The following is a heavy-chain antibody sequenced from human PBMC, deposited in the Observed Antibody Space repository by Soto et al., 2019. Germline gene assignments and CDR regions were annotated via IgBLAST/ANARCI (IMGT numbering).Heavy chain of an antibody. CDR3: ARGWLQYWFDP. Sequence: QVQLVQSGAEVKKPGSSVKVSCKASGGTFSSYTISWVRQAPGQGLEWMGRIIPILGIANYAQKFQGRVMITADKSTSTAYMELSSLRSEDTAVYYCARGWLQYWFDPWGQGTLVTVSS. V-gene: IGHV1-69*02. J-gene: IGHJ5*02. D-gene: IGHD5-12*01. CDR2: IIPILGIA. CDR1: GGTFSSYT.